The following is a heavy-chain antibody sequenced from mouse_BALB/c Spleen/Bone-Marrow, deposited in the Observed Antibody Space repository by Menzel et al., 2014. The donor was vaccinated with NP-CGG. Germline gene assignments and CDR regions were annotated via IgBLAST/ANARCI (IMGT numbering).Heavy chain of an antibody. V-gene: IGHV1S130*01. CDR1: GYTFTSSW. Sequence: VQLQQSGSVLVRPGASVKLSCKASGYTFTSSWMHWAKQRPGQGLEWIGEIHPNSGNTNYNEKFKGKATLTVDTFSSTAYVDLSSLTSEDSAVYYCARSTTATYFDVWGAGTTVTVSS. CDR3: ARSTTATYFDV. D-gene: IGHD1-2*01. J-gene: IGHJ1*01. CDR2: IHPNSGNT.